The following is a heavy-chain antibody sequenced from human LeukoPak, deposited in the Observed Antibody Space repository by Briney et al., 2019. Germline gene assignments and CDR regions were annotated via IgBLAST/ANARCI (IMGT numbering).Heavy chain of an antibody. J-gene: IGHJ6*02. D-gene: IGHD3-3*01. CDR2: INPNSGGT. CDR3: ARGGGRTIFGVAPRHYYYYGMDV. Sequence: ASVKVSCKASGYTFTGYYMYWVRQAPGQGLEWMGWINPNSGGTNNAQKFQGRVTMTRDTSISTAYMGLSRLRSEDTAVYSCARGGGRTIFGVAPRHYYYYGMDVWGQGPRSPSP. V-gene: IGHV1-2*02. CDR1: GYTFTGYY.